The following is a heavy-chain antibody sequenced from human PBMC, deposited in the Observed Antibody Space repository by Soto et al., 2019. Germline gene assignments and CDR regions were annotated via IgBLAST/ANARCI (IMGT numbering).Heavy chain of an antibody. V-gene: IGHV3-74*01. CDR3: ARGGVIVVGLDV. Sequence: VQLVESGGGLVQPGGSLRLSCAGTGFTFSTYWMHWVRQVPGKGLEWVSRVKTDGTNTGYADSVKGRFTISRDNAKNTLYLEMNILRADDTAVYYCARGGVIVVGLDVWGQGTTVTVSS. CDR2: VKTDGTNT. D-gene: IGHD3-22*01. CDR1: GFTFSTYW. J-gene: IGHJ6*02.